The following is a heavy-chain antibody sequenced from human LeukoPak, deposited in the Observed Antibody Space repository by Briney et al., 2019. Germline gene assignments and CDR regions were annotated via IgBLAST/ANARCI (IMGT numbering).Heavy chain of an antibody. CDR2: INPNRDGT. CDR3: TRLGSSDI. Sequence: ASVQGSCKASVNMFTGYYMHWVRQAPGQGLEWMGWINPNRDGTNYAQKFQGRVTMTRDTSISTAYMRLSGLRYDDTAVYYCTRLGSSDIWGQGTMVTVSS. V-gene: IGHV1-2*02. CDR1: VNMFTGYY. D-gene: IGHD3-16*01. J-gene: IGHJ3*02.